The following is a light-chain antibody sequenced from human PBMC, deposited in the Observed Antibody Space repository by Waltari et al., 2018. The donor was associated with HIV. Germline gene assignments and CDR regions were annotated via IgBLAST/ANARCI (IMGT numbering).Light chain of an antibody. V-gene: IGLV1-40*01. CDR3: QSYDSSLSVWV. CDR1: RSNIRAGYD. J-gene: IGLJ3*02. CDR2: GNS. Sequence: QSVLTQPPSVSGAPGQRVTISCTGSRSNIRAGYDVHWYQQLPGTAPKPLIYGNSNRPSGVPDRFSGSKSGTSASLAITGLQAEDEADYYCQSYDSSLSVWVFGGGTKLTVL.